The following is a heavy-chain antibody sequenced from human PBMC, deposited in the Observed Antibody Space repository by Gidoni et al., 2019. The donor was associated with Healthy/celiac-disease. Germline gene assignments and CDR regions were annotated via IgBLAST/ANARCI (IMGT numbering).Heavy chain of an antibody. Sequence: GGSLRLSCAASEFTFSNYWMHWVRQAPGKGLVWVSRINSDGSSTNYADSVKGRFTISRDNAKNTLYLQMNSLRADDTAVYYCARVIVATIRDGMDVWGQGTTVTVSS. D-gene: IGHD5-12*01. CDR3: ARVIVATIRDGMDV. J-gene: IGHJ6*02. CDR1: EFTFSNYW. V-gene: IGHV3-74*01. CDR2: INSDGSST.